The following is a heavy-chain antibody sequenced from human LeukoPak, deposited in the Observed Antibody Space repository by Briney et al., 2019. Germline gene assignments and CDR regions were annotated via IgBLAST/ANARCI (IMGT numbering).Heavy chain of an antibody. CDR2: IIPILGIA. V-gene: IGHV1-69*04. CDR1: GGTFSSYA. D-gene: IGHD3/OR15-3a*01. J-gene: IGHJ4*02. CDR3: ASVGLLTTVGAYYFDY. Sequence: SVKVSCKASGGTFSSYAISWVRQAPGQGLEWMGRIIPILGIANYAQKFQGRVTITADKSTSTAYMELSSLRSEDKAVYYCASVGLLTTVGAYYFDYWGQGTLVTVSS.